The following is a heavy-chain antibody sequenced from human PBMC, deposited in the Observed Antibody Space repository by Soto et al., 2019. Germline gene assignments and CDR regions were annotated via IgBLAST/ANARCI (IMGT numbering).Heavy chain of an antibody. J-gene: IGHJ6*02. CDR2: ISYDGTNK. Sequence: QVQLVESGGGVVQPGRSLRLSCAASGFTFSTYAMHWVRQAPGKGLEWVAVISYDGTNKYYADSVRGRFTISRDNSKNTLFLQMNSLRAEDTAVYYRAKDGGGYNYDYVMLDKYYYGMDVWGQGTTVTVSS. D-gene: IGHD5-18*01. CDR3: AKDGGGYNYDYVMLDKYYYGMDV. CDR1: GFTFSTYA. V-gene: IGHV3-30-3*01.